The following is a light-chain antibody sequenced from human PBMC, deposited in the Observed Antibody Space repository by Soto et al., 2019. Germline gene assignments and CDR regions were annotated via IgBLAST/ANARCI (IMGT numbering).Light chain of an antibody. CDR2: GAS. CDR1: QSVRSNY. CDR3: QQYGSSPYT. J-gene: IGKJ2*01. V-gene: IGKV3-20*01. Sequence: ESVLTQSPGTLPLSPGESATLSCRASQSVRSNYLAWYQHKPGRAPRLLIYGASHRPGGIPDKFSGSGSGTDFTLTISSLEAEDFAVYYCQQYGSSPYTFGQGTKLEIK.